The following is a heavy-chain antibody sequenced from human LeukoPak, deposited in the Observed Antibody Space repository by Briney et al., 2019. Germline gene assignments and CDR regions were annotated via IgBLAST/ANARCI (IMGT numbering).Heavy chain of an antibody. CDR2: INPNSGGT. CDR3: ALFSRSLFSRWLRTNDY. D-gene: IGHD6-13*01. Sequence: ASVKVSCKASGYTFTGYYMHWVRQAPGQGLEWMGWINPNSGGTNYAQKFQGRVTMTRDTSISTAYMELSRLRSDDTAVYYCALFSRSLFSRWLRTNDYWGQGTLVTVSS. J-gene: IGHJ4*02. V-gene: IGHV1-2*02. CDR1: GYTFTGYY.